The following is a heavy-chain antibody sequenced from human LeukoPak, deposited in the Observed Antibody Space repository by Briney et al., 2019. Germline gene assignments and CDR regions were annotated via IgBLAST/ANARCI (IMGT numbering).Heavy chain of an antibody. CDR3: ARRSIPAEGSFDP. D-gene: IGHD6-13*01. Sequence: PSETLSLTCSVSGGSMNTADYYWVWIRQTPGKGPEWIGRISYSGSDYYNPSLRSRVTMSVDTSKNQFSLELRSLTAADTAVYYCARRSIPAEGSFDPWGQGTLVTVSS. V-gene: IGHV4-39*01. CDR1: GGSMNTADYY. CDR2: ISYSGSD. J-gene: IGHJ5*02.